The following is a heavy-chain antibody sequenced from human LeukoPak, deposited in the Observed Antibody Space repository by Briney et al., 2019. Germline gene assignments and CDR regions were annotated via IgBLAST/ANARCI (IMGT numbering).Heavy chain of an antibody. Sequence: GGSLRLSCAASGSTFSSHAMHWVRQAPGKGLEWVSAIRDSGRGTYYADSVKGRFTISRDNSKNTLYLQMNSLRAEDTAIYYCAKKGPDVEDLDYWGQGTLVTVSS. CDR1: GSTFSSHA. CDR2: IRDSGRGT. D-gene: IGHD2-15*01. J-gene: IGHJ4*02. V-gene: IGHV3-23*01. CDR3: AKKGPDVEDLDY.